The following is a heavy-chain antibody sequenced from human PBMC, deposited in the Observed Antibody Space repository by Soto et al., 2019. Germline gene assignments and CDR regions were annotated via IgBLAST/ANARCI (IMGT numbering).Heavy chain of an antibody. Sequence: GASVKVSCKASGYTFNSFGISWVRQAPGQGLEWMGWISAYNGNTNYAQKLQGRVTMTTDTSTSTGYMELRSLRSDDTAVYYCARSGKEWELLSEAAVWGQGTVVTVSS. CDR2: ISAYNGNT. D-gene: IGHD1-26*01. V-gene: IGHV1-18*01. CDR1: GYTFNSFG. CDR3: ARSGKEWELLSEAAV. J-gene: IGHJ4*02.